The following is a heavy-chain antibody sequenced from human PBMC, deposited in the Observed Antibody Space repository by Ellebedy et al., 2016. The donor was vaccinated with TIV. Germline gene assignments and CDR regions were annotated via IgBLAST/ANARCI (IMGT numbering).Heavy chain of an antibody. V-gene: IGHV1-69*04. CDR3: AGDIVTTSAFAY. CDR2: IIPILGIP. D-gene: IGHD4-11*01. J-gene: IGHJ4*02. Sequence: AASVKVSCKASGGTFSRYAVGWVRQAPGQGLEWMGRIIPILGIPNYAQKFQGRVTITADKSTNTAYMELSSLRSEDTAVYYCAGDIVTTSAFAYWGQGTLVTVSS. CDR1: GGTFSRYA.